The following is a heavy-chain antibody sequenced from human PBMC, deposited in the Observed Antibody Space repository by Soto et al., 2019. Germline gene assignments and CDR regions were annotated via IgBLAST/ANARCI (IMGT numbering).Heavy chain of an antibody. D-gene: IGHD2-21*02. CDR1: GFSLSTIGVG. CDR3: VQSRCGGDCLQSYSSHSYYGLDV. J-gene: IGHJ6*02. Sequence: QITLKESGPTLVKPTQTLTLTCTFSGFSLSTIGVGVGWIRQPPGKALEWLALIYWDDDKRYSPSLKSRLTVTKDTSKNQVVLTMTNMDPVDTATYYCVQSRCGGDCLQSYSSHSYYGLDVSGQGTTVTVSS. V-gene: IGHV2-5*02. CDR2: IYWDDDK.